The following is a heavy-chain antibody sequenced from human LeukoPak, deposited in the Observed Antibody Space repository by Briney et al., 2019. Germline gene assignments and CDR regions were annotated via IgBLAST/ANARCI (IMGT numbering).Heavy chain of an antibody. CDR2: INPSGGST. CDR3: ARPQGAYCGGDCYLDY. Sequence: ASVKVSCKASGYTFTSYYMHWVRQAPGQGLEWMGIINPSGGSTTYAQKFQGRLTMTRDTSTSTVYMELSSLRSEDTAVYYCARPQGAYCGGDCYLDYWGQGTLVTVSP. D-gene: IGHD2-21*02. J-gene: IGHJ4*02. CDR1: GYTFTSYY. V-gene: IGHV1-46*01.